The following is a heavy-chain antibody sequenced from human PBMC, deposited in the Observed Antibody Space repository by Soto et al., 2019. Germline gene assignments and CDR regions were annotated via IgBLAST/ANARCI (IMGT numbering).Heavy chain of an antibody. J-gene: IGHJ5*02. CDR3: ARDLLKRDIVVVPAAKWLGWFDP. CDR2: ISAYNGNT. V-gene: IGHV1-18*01. Sequence: ASVKVSCKASGYTFTSYGISWVRQAPGQGLEWMGWISAYNGNTNYAQKLQGRVTMTTDTSTSTAYMEPRSLRSDDTAVYYCARDLLKRDIVVVPAAKWLGWFDPWGQGTLVTVSS. CDR1: GYTFTSYG. D-gene: IGHD2-2*01.